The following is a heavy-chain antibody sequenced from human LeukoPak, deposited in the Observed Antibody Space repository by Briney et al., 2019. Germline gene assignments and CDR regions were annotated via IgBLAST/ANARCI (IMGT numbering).Heavy chain of an antibody. CDR3: ARDRSGDSSGYYGENWFDP. Sequence: ASVKVSCKASGYTFTGYYMHWVRQAPGLGLEWMGWINPNSGGTNYAQKFQGRVTMTRDTSISTAYMELSRLRSDDTAVYYCARDRSGDSSGYYGENWFDPWGQGTLVTVSS. CDR1: GYTFTGYY. D-gene: IGHD3-22*01. V-gene: IGHV1-2*02. J-gene: IGHJ5*02. CDR2: INPNSGGT.